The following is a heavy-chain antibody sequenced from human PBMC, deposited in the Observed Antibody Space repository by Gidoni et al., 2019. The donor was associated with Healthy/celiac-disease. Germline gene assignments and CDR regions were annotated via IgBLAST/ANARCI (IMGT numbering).Heavy chain of an antibody. D-gene: IGHD3-10*01. CDR2: ISGSGGST. J-gene: IGHJ4*02. CDR3: AKDLRWFGELLKYYFDY. Sequence: EVQLLESGGGLVQPGGSLRLSCAASGFTFSSYAMSWVRQAPGKGLEWVSAISGSGGSTYYADSVKGRFTISRDNSKNTLYLQMNSLRAEDTAVYYCAKDLRWFGELLKYYFDYWGQGTLVTVSS. CDR1: GFTFSSYA. V-gene: IGHV3-23*01.